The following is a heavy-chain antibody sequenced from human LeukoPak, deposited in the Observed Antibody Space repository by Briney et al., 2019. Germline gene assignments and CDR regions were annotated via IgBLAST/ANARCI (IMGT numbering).Heavy chain of an antibody. CDR3: ATGSFRSSLGGYFYY. CDR1: GFTVSSNY. Sequence: HPGGSLRLSCAASGFTVSSNYMSWVRQAPGKGLERVSVIYSGDNTNYADSVKGRFTISRHNSKNTLYLQMNSLRAEDTAVYYCATGSFRSSLGGYFYYWGQGTLVTVSS. D-gene: IGHD6-6*01. CDR2: IYSGDNT. J-gene: IGHJ4*02. V-gene: IGHV3-53*04.